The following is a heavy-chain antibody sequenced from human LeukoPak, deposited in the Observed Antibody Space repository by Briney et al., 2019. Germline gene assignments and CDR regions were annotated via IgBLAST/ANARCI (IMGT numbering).Heavy chain of an antibody. V-gene: IGHV3-73*01. CDR1: GFTFSGSA. CDR2: IRSKANSDST. J-gene: IGHJ4*02. CDR3: TRLDYGGNYTPLDY. D-gene: IGHD4/OR15-4a*01. Sequence: GGSLRLSXAASGFTFSGSAMHWVRQASGKGLEWVARIRSKANSDSTAYAASVNGRFTISRDDSKNTVYLQMNSLKTEDTAVYYCTRLDYGGNYTPLDYWGQGTLVTVSS.